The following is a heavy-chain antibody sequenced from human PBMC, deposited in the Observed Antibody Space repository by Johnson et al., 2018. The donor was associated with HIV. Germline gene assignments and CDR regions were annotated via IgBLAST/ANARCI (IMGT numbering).Heavy chain of an antibody. CDR1: GFTFDDYG. V-gene: IGHV3-20*04. Sequence: VQVVESGGGVVRPGGSLRLSCAASGFTFDDYGMSWVRQAPGKGLEWVSGVNWNGVRTGYLDSMKGRFTISRDNAKNALYLQMNSLSAEDTALYYCVRVAYYYDSSGYSAFDIWGQGTMVTVSS. CDR2: VNWNGVRT. D-gene: IGHD3-22*01. CDR3: VRVAYYYDSSGYSAFDI. J-gene: IGHJ3*02.